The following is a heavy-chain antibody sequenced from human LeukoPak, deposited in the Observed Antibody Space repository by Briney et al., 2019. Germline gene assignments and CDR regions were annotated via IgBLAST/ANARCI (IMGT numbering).Heavy chain of an antibody. CDR1: GFTFSDYY. CDR2: ISSSSSTI. Sequence: PGGSLRLSCAASGFTFSDYYMSWIRQAPGKGLEWVSYISSSSSTIYYADSVKGRFTISRDNAKNSLYLQMNSLRAEDTAVYYCARGDRSAYYDFWSGYSFDYWGQGTLVTVSS. CDR3: ARGDRSAYYDFWSGYSFDY. J-gene: IGHJ4*02. V-gene: IGHV3-11*04. D-gene: IGHD3-3*01.